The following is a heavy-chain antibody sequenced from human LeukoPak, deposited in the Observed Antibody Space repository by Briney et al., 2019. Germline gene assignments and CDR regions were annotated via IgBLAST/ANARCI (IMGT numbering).Heavy chain of an antibody. V-gene: IGHV3-48*04. J-gene: IGHJ6*03. D-gene: IGHD3-9*01. CDR2: ISSSSSTI. CDR1: GFTFSSYS. CDR3: ARDYPYGRILAGQYYMDV. Sequence: GGSLRLSCAASGFTFSSYSMNWVRQSPGKGLEWVSYISSSSSTIYYADSVKGRFTISRDNAKNSLYLQMNSLRAEDTAVYYCARDYPYGRILAGQYYMDVWGKGTTVTVSS.